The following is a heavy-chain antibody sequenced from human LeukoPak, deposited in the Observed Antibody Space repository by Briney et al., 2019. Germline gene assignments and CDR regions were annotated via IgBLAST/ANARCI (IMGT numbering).Heavy chain of an antibody. CDR2: IKQDGSEK. CDR3: ARVKDSYYYGSGSHAPDY. Sequence: GVSLRLSCAASGFTFSSYWMIGVRQAPGKGLEGVANIKQDGSEKYYVDSVKGRFTISRDNAKNSLYRQMNSLRSEDSAVYYCARVKDSYYYGSGSHAPDYWGQGPLVTVSS. J-gene: IGHJ4*02. CDR1: GFTFSSYW. V-gene: IGHV3-7*01. D-gene: IGHD3-10*01.